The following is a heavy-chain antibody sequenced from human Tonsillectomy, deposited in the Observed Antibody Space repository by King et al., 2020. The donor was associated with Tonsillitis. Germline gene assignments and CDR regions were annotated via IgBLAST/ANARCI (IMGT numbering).Heavy chain of an antibody. Sequence: VQLVESGGGLVQPGGSLRLSCAASGFTFSTYAMSWVRQAPGKGLEWVSAISGSGGTTYHADSVKGRFTISRDNSKNTLYLQMNSLRAEDTAVYYCAKPLGYCNTTSCPTGGMDVWGQGTTVSVSS. CDR3: AKPLGYCNTTSCPTGGMDV. J-gene: IGHJ6*02. CDR2: ISGSGGTT. CDR1: GFTFSTYA. V-gene: IGHV3-23*04. D-gene: IGHD2-2*01.